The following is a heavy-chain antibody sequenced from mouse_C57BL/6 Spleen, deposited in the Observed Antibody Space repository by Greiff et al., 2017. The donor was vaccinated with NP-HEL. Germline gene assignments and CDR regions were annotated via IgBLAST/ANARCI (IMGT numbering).Heavy chain of an antibody. J-gene: IGHJ1*03. D-gene: IGHD3-1*01. Sequence: VQLQQSGAELVKPGASVKLSCTASGFNIKDYYMPWVKQSTEQGLEWIGRIDPEGGDTNYAAKFQGRATISADTSSNTAYLQLSSLTSEDTAVSYCARSGRNYWYFEGWGTGTTVTVAS. CDR3: ARSGRNYWYFEG. CDR2: IDPEGGDT. CDR1: GFNIKDYY. V-gene: IGHV14-2*01.